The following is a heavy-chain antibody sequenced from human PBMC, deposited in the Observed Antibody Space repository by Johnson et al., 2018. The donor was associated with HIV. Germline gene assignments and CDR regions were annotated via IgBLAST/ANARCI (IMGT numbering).Heavy chain of an antibody. CDR2: ISWNSGSI. CDR3: AKGIAARPPGDAFDI. D-gene: IGHD6-6*01. CDR1: GFTVSSNY. J-gene: IGHJ3*02. V-gene: IGHV3-9*01. Sequence: LVESGGGLVQPGGSLRLSCAASGFTVSSNYMSWVRQAPGKGLEWVSGISWNSGSIGYADSVKGRFTISRDNAKNSLYLQMNSLRAEDTALYYCAKGIAARPPGDAFDIWGQGTMVTVSS.